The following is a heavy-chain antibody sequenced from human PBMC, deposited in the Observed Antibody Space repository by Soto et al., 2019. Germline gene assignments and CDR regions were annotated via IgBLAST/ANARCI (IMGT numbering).Heavy chain of an antibody. V-gene: IGHV6-1*01. D-gene: IGHD6-19*01. Sequence: PSQTLSLTCAISGDSVSSNSAAWNWIRQSPSRGLEWLGRTYYRSKWYNDYAVSVKSRITINPDTSKNQFSLQLNSVTPEDTAVYYCARDRYSSGWGHYYYYGMDVWGQGTTVTVS. CDR2: TYYRSKWYN. CDR1: GDSVSSNSAA. J-gene: IGHJ6*02. CDR3: ARDRYSSGWGHYYYYGMDV.